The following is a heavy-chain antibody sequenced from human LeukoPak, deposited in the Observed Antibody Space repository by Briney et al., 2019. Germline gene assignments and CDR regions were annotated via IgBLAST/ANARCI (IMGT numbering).Heavy chain of an antibody. Sequence: GGSLRLSCAASGFTFSSYAMSWVRQAPGKGLEWVAVISYDGSNKYYADSVEGRFTISRDNSKNTLYLQMNSLRAEDTAVYYCAKCGLDSGYDLDYWGQGTLVTVSS. CDR2: ISYDGSNK. CDR3: AKCGLDSGYDLDY. CDR1: GFTFSSYA. V-gene: IGHV3-30*18. J-gene: IGHJ4*02. D-gene: IGHD5-12*01.